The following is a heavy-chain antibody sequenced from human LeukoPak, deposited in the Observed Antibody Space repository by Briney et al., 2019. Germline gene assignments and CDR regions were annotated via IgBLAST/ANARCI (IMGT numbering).Heavy chain of an antibody. Sequence: NPGGSLRLSCAASGFTFSDYYMSWIRQAPGKGLEWVSWISGSSSKTSYADSVKGRFTISRDNAKNSVYLQMNSLRAEDTAVYYCARTNSLDYWGQGTLVTVSS. CDR2: ISGSSSKT. J-gene: IGHJ4*02. CDR3: ARTNSLDY. V-gene: IGHV3-11*03. CDR1: GFTFSDYY.